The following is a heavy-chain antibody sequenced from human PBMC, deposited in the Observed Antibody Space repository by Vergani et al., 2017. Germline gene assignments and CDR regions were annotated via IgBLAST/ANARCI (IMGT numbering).Heavy chain of an antibody. CDR1: GGSMSGYY. Sequence: QVRLQESGPGLVKPSETLSLTCSVSGGSMSGYYWCCIRQPPGKELEWIGYMYHSGSTNYNPSLETRVTISGDTSKNQFSLKLNSVTAADTAVYYCGRVSDFYGLGSRLLDLWGQGILGTVSS. CDR2: MYHSGST. J-gene: IGHJ5*02. V-gene: IGHV4-59*01. D-gene: IGHD3-10*01. CDR3: GRVSDFYGLGSRLLDL.